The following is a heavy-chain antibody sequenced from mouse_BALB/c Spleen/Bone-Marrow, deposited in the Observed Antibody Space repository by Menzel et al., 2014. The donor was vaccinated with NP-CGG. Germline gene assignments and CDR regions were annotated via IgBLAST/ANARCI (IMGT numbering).Heavy chain of an antibody. CDR2: INPSNGRA. CDR3: ARAGGCDGFAY. D-gene: IGHD2-2*01. CDR1: GYTFTSYW. V-gene: IGHV1S81*02. Sequence: VKLVESGAELVKPGASVKLSCKASGYTFTSYWMHWVKQRPGQGLEWIGEINPSNGRADYNEKFRSKATLTVDRSSSTAYMQLSSLTSEDSAVYYCARAGGCDGFAYWGQGTLVTVSA. J-gene: IGHJ3*01.